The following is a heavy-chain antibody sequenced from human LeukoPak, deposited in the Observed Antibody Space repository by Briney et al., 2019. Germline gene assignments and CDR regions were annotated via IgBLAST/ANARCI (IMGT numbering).Heavy chain of an antibody. CDR1: GFTFSSYW. Sequence: PGGSLRLSCAASGFTFSSYWMSWVRQAPGKGLEWVANIKQDGSKIYYVDSVKGRFTISRDNAKNSLYLQMNSLRAEDTAVYYCARLDNDGSFDYWGQGTLVTVSS. D-gene: IGHD3-10*01. J-gene: IGHJ4*02. CDR3: ARLDNDGSFDY. V-gene: IGHV3-7*01. CDR2: IKQDGSKI.